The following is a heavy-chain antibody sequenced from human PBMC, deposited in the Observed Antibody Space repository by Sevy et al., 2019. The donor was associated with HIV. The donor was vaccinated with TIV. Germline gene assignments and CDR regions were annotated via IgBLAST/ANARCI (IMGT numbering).Heavy chain of an antibody. CDR3: GGEGGNKPHDY. CDR2: LSFGCGEI. D-gene: IGHD3-16*01. J-gene: IGHJ4*02. Sequence: GGSLRLSCAASGFTFSKYSMSWVRQPPGKGLEWVSTLSFGCGEINYADSVKGRFTISRDNSKSSVYLQMNNLRPEDTGVYYCGGEGGNKPHDYWGQGTLVTVSS. V-gene: IGHV3-23*01. CDR1: GFTFSKYS.